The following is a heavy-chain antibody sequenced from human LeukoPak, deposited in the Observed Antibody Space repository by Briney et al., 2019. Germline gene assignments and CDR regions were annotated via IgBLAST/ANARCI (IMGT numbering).Heavy chain of an antibody. CDR2: ISGSPDNT. Sequence: PGGSLRLSCVVSGFTFRSYAMYWVRQAPGKGLEWVSEISGSPDNTYYADSVKGRFATSRDDSRNTLCLQMNSLRAEDTAVYYCARLVGVSPLDYWGQGTPVTVSS. J-gene: IGHJ4*02. CDR3: ARLVGVSPLDY. V-gene: IGHV3-23*01. CDR1: GFTFRSYA. D-gene: IGHD3-16*01.